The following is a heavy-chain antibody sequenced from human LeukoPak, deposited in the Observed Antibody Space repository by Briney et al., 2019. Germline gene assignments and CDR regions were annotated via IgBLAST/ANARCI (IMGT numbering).Heavy chain of an antibody. V-gene: IGHV3-21*01. Sequence: GGSLRLSCTGSGFTLSSYAMNWVRRAPGQGLEWVSPISSSSSDIYYTDSVKGRFTISRDNAKNSLYLQMNSLKAEDTAVYYCVTDYGGSSGAFDIWGQGTMVTVSS. CDR3: VTDYGGSSGAFDI. CDR1: GFTLSSYA. CDR2: ISSSSSDI. D-gene: IGHD4-23*01. J-gene: IGHJ3*02.